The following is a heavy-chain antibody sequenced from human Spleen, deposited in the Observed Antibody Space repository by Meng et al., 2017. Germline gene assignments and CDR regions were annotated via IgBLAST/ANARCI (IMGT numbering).Heavy chain of an antibody. Sequence: GESLKISCAASGFTFSSYGMHWVRQAPGKGLEWVAVIWYDGSNKYYADSVKGRFTISRDNSKNTLYLQMNSLRAEDTAVYYCARDIGTMVKFFDYWGQGPLVTVSS. CDR2: IWYDGSNK. J-gene: IGHJ4*02. V-gene: IGHV3-33*01. D-gene: IGHD4/OR15-4a*01. CDR1: GFTFSSYG. CDR3: ARDIGTMVKFFDY.